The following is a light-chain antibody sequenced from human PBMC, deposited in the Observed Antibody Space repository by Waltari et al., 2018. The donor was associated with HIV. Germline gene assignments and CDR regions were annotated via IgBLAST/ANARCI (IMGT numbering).Light chain of an antibody. CDR3: ATWDSSLNAVV. J-gene: IGLJ3*02. CDR2: DNN. V-gene: IGLV1-51*01. CDR1: TSNIGSNY. Sequence: QSLLTQPPSVSAAPGQKVTISCSGSTSNIGSNYVSWYEQFPGAAPKLLISDNNKRPPGIPDRFSGSKSGTSATLAITGLQTGDEADYYCATWDSSLNAVVFGGGTKLTVL.